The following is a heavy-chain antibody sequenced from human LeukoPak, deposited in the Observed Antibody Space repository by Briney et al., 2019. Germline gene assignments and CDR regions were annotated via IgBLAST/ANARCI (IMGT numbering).Heavy chain of an antibody. D-gene: IGHD4-17*01. CDR2: INPNSGGT. J-gene: IGHJ4*02. V-gene: IGHV1-2*02. CDR1: GYTFTGYY. CDR3: ARETTVTTYEFDY. Sequence: ASVKVSCKASGYTFTGYYMHWVRQAPGQGLEWMGWINPNSGGTNYAQKFQGRVTMTRDTSISTAYMELNRLRSDDTAVYYCARETTVTTYEFDYWGQGTLVTVSS.